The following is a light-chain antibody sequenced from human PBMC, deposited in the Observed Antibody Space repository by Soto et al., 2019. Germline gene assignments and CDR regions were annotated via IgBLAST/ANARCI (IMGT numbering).Light chain of an antibody. V-gene: IGKV1-27*01. CDR3: QKYNSGPRT. Sequence: IQMTQSPSSLSASVGDRVTITCRASQGITNYLAWYQQKPGKVPRILIYAASTLQPGVPSRFSGSGSGTDLTLTISSLQPEDVATYYCQKYNSGPRTFGQGTKVDIK. J-gene: IGKJ1*01. CDR1: QGITNY. CDR2: AAS.